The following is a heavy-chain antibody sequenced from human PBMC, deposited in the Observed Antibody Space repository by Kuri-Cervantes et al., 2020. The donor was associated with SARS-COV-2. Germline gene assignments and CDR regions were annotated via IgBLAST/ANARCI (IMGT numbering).Heavy chain of an antibody. CDR1: GGSFSGYY. J-gene: IGHJ3*02. CDR3: ARRGLSDYGDLRAGSAFDI. Sequence: SQTLSLTCAVYGGSFSGYYWSWIRQPPGKGLEWIGEINHSGSTNYNPSLKSRVTISVDTSKNQFSLKLSSVTAADTAVYYCARRGLSDYGDLRAGSAFDIWGQGTMVTVSS. CDR2: INHSGST. D-gene: IGHD4-17*01. V-gene: IGHV4-34*01.